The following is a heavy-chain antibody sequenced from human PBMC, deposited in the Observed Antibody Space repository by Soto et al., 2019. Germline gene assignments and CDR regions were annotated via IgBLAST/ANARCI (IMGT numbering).Heavy chain of an antibody. Sequence: SLRLSCAASGFTFRTFAMHWVRQAPGKGLEWVAIVSSDGSNEFYADSVKGRFTISRDNSKNTLYLQMNSLRAEDTAVYYCAREGSITMDYYGMDVWGQGTTVTVSS. CDR3: AREGSITMDYYGMDV. D-gene: IGHD3-10*01. CDR1: GFTFRTFA. V-gene: IGHV3-30-3*01. J-gene: IGHJ6*02. CDR2: VSSDGSNE.